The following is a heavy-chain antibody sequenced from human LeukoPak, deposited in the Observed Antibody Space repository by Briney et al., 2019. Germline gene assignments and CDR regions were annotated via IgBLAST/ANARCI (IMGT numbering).Heavy chain of an antibody. V-gene: IGHV3-23*01. Sequence: KPGGSLRLSCAASGFTFSSYAMSWVRQAPGKGLEWVSAISGSGGSTYYADSVKGRFTISRDNSKNTLYLQMNSLRAEDTAVYYCAKGRYDSSGYYYGMSLVDYWGQGTLVTVSS. CDR2: ISGSGGST. CDR1: GFTFSSYA. D-gene: IGHD3-22*01. CDR3: AKGRYDSSGYYYGMSLVDY. J-gene: IGHJ4*02.